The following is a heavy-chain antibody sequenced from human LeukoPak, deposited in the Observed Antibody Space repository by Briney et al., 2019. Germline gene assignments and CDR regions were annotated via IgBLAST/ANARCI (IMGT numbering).Heavy chain of an antibody. Sequence: SQTLSLTCAISGDSVSRNSAAWNWIRQSPSRGLEWLGRTHYRSKWYNDYAESVKSRITNNPDTSKNQFTLQPNSVTPEESGVYYCARGRGDYYGMDVWGQGTTVTVSS. CDR3: ARGRGDYYGMDV. V-gene: IGHV6-1*01. J-gene: IGHJ6*02. CDR2: THYRSKWYN. CDR1: GDSVSRNSAA.